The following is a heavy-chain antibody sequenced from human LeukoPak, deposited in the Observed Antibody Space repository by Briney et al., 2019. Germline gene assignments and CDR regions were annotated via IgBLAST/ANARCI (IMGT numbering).Heavy chain of an antibody. CDR2: INWNGGST. V-gene: IGHV3-20*04. CDR3: ARVLGIAAAGTKPYYFDY. J-gene: IGHJ4*02. D-gene: IGHD6-13*01. Sequence: GGSLRLSCAASGFTFDDCGMSWVRQAPGKGLEWVSGINWNGGSTGYADSVKGRFTISRDNAKNSLYLQMNSLRAEDTALYYCARVLGIAAAGTKPYYFDYWGQGTLVTVSS. CDR1: GFTFDDCG.